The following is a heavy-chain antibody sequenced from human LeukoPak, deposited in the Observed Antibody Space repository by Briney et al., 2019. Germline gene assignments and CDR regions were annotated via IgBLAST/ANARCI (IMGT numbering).Heavy chain of an antibody. CDR3: TRRRFYFDY. CDR2: IGNRVNAYTT. CDR1: GLTFSDHY. V-gene: IGHV3-72*01. J-gene: IGHJ4*02. Sequence: PGGSLRLSCAASGLTFSDHYMDWVRQAPGKGLEWVGRIGNRVNAYTTEYAASVKGRFTISRDDSKNSLYLQMNSLKTEDTAVYYCTRRRFYFDYWGQGTLVTVSS.